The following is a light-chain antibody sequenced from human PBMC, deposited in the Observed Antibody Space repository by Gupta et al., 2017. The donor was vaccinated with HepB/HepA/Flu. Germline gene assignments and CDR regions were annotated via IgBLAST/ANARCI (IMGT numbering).Light chain of an antibody. Sequence: DNVLTQSPGTLSKSSGERVTLSCRASQSVTSNYLACYQQTPGQAPRLLIYGASSRATGIPDRFSGSGSGTDFTLTITRLEPEDFGVYYCQQYGSSPSSFGQGTKLEIK. CDR1: QSVTSNY. CDR2: GAS. CDR3: QQYGSSPSS. J-gene: IGKJ2*04. V-gene: IGKV3-20*01.